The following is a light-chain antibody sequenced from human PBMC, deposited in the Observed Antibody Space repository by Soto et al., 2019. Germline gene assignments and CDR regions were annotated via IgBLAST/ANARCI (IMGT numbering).Light chain of an antibody. CDR2: GAS. V-gene: IGKV3-20*01. CDR3: RQYGSSPSYT. CDR1: QSVSSSSY. J-gene: IGKJ2*01. Sequence: EIVLTQSPGTLSLSPGERATLSCRASQSVSSSSYLAWYQQKPGQAPRLLIYGASSRATGIPDRFSGSGSATGFTLTISRLELEDFAVYYCRQYGSSPSYTFGQGTKLEIK.